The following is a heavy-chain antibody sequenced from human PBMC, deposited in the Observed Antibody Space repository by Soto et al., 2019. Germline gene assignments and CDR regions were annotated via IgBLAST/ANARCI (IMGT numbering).Heavy chain of an antibody. V-gene: IGHV4-34*01. CDR3: VLTPYYDSSGYYPRIFDY. D-gene: IGHD3-22*01. CDR1: GGSFSGYY. CDR2: INHSGST. J-gene: IGHJ4*02. Sequence: SETLSLTCAVYGGSFSGYYWSWIRQPPGKGLEWIGEINHSGSTNYNPSLKSRVTISVDTSKNQFSLKLSSVTAADTAVYYCVLTPYYDSSGYYPRIFDYRGQGSSVIVSS.